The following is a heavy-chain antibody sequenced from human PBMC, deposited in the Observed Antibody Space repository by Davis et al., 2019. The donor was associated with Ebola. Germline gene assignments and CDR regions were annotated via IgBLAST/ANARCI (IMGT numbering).Heavy chain of an antibody. Sequence: SETLSLTCTVSGGSIISSSSYWGWIRQPPRKGLEWIGSIYYSGITYYNPSLKSRVTISVDTSKNQFSLKLWSATAADTAVYYCARQGWSGYSLRHWLDPWGRGTLVTVSS. D-gene: IGHD3-3*01. CDR2: IYYSGIT. J-gene: IGHJ5*02. V-gene: IGHV4-39*01. CDR1: GGSIISSSSY. CDR3: ARQGWSGYSLRHWLDP.